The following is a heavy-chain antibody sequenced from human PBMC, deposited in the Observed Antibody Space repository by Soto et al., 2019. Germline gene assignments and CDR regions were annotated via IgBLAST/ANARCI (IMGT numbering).Heavy chain of an antibody. Sequence: SVKVSCKASGGTFSSYAISWVRQAPGQGLEWMGGIIPIFGTAHNAQKFQGRVTVTADESTSTGDSERSSLRSEDTAVYCCASVGADGYNLGYYGRYGWGQESTGTVSS. CDR3: ASVGADGYNLGYYGRYG. CDR2: IIPIFGTA. D-gene: IGHD5-12*01. V-gene: IGHV1-69*13. J-gene: IGHJ6*02. CDR1: GGTFSSYA.